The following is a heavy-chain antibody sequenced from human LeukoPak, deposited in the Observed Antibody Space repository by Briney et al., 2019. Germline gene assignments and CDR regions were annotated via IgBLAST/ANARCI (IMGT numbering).Heavy chain of an antibody. CDR2: IWYDGSNK. Sequence: QSGWSLRVSCAASGFTFRNYGMHWVRQAPGKGLEWVAVIWYDGSNKYYADSVKGRFTMSRDNSKNTLFLQMNSLRVDDTAVYYCARDRSVRYFDLWGRGTLVTVSS. V-gene: IGHV3-33*01. CDR1: GFTFRNYG. J-gene: IGHJ2*01. D-gene: IGHD3-3*01. CDR3: ARDRSVRYFDL.